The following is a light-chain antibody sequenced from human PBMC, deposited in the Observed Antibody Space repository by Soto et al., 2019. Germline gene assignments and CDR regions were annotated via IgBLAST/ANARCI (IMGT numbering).Light chain of an antibody. V-gene: IGLV2-14*01. CDR1: SSDVGGYNY. J-gene: IGLJ2*01. CDR2: YVS. Sequence: QSALTQPASVSGSPGQSITISCTGTSSDVGGYNYVSWYQQHPGQAPKLLIYYVSNRPSGVSNRFSGSKSGNTASLTISGLQAEDEADYYCSSYTSSSTRVVFGGGTKLTVL. CDR3: SSYTSSSTRVV.